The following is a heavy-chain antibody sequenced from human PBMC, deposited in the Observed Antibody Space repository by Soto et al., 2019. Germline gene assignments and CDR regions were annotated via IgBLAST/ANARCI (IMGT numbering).Heavy chain of an antibody. CDR3: ARISCKGGHCYFDFDL. CDR1: GYSFKDHY. CDR2: INPSGEHT. D-gene: IGHD2-21*01. Sequence: ASVKVSCKASGYSFKDHYMHWVRQAPGRGLEWVGIINPSGEHTNYAQQFRGRVAMTRDTSTSTAYMELRSLRSEDTAVYFCARISCKGGHCYFDFDLWGQRTLVTVSS. V-gene: IGHV1-46*02. J-gene: IGHJ4*02.